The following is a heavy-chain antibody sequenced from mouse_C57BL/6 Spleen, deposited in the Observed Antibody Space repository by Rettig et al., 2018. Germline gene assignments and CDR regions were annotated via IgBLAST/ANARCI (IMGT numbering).Heavy chain of an antibody. Sequence: KFQGKATITADTSSNTAYLQLRSLTSEDTAIYYCASGGFAYWGQGTLVTVSA. J-gene: IGHJ3*01. CDR3: ASGGFAY. V-gene: IGHV14-3*01.